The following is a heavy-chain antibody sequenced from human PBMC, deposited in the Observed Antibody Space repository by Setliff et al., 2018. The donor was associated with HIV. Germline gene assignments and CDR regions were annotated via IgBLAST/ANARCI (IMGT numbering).Heavy chain of an antibody. Sequence: SETLSLTCDVSGDSIISGNFFWSWIRQSPGKGLEWIGYIYFSGSATHNPSLTSPVSISVDTSKNQFYLTLSSVTAADTAVYYCARGRVFCDGDSCYHFDYWGQGILVTSPQ. CDR1: GDSIISGNFF. CDR3: ARGRVFCDGDSCYHFDY. V-gene: IGHV4-31*11. CDR2: IYFSGSA. D-gene: IGHD2-21*02. J-gene: IGHJ4*02.